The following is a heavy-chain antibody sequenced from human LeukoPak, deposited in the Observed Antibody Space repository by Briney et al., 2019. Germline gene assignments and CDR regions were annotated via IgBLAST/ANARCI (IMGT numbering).Heavy chain of an antibody. CDR1: GASVSSSSYY. Sequence: PSETLSLTCTVSGASVSSSSYYWGWIRQPPGKGLEWIGSIYYSGSTYYSPSLKSRVTISIDTSKNQFSLKLSSVTAADTAVYYCARDCSAAAVQPFDSWGQGAPLIVSS. J-gene: IGHJ4*02. D-gene: IGHD6-13*01. V-gene: IGHV4-39*07. CDR3: ARDCSAAAVQPFDS. CDR2: IYYSGST.